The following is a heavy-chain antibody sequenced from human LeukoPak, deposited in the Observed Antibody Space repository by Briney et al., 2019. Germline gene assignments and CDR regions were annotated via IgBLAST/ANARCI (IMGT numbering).Heavy chain of an antibody. CDR2: ISWNSGSI. D-gene: IGHD1-1*01. Sequence: GGSLRLSCAASGFTFDDYAMHWVRQAPGKGLEWVSGISWNSGSIGYANSVKGRFTISRDNAKNSLYLQMNSLRAEDMALYYCAKGGHLEYYFDYWGQGTLVTVSS. CDR3: AKGGHLEYYFDY. J-gene: IGHJ4*02. V-gene: IGHV3-9*03. CDR1: GFTFDDYA.